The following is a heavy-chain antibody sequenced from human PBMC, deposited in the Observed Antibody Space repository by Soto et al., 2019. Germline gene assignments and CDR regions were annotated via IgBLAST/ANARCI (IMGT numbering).Heavy chain of an antibody. CDR1: GGSFSGYY. CDR3: ASSLPIVVVPAAHYMDV. CDR2: INHSGST. D-gene: IGHD2-2*01. J-gene: IGHJ6*03. Sequence: PSETLSLTCAVYGGSFSGYYWSWIRQPPGKGLEWIGEINHSGSTNYNPSLKSRVTISVDTSKNQFSLKLSSVTAADTSVYYCASSLPIVVVPAAHYMDVWGKGTTVTVSS. V-gene: IGHV4-34*01.